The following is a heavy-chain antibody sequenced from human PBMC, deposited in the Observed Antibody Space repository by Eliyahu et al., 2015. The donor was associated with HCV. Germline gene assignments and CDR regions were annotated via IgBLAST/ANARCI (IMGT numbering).Heavy chain of an antibody. CDR1: GGTFSSYA. Sequence: QVQLVQSGAEVKKPGSSVKVSCKASGGTFSSYAISWVRQAPGQGLEWMGGIIPIFGTANYAQKFQGRVTITADESTSTAYMELSSLRSEDTAVYYCARGHYGSGNPTLPPYYYGMDVWGQGTTVTVSS. J-gene: IGHJ6*02. CDR2: IIPIFGTA. CDR3: ARGHYGSGNPTLPPYYYGMDV. D-gene: IGHD3-10*01. V-gene: IGHV1-69*01.